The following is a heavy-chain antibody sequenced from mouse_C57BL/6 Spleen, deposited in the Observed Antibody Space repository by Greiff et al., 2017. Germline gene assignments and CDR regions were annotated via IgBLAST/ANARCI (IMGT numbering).Heavy chain of an antibody. J-gene: IGHJ4*01. CDR2: IYPGSGNT. Sequence: QVQLKQSGPELVKPGASVKISCKASGYSFTSYYIHWVKQRPGQGLEWIGWIYPGSGNTKYNEKFKGKATLTADTSSSTAYMQLSSLTSEDSAVYYCARFDYENYYAMDYWGQGTSVTVSS. D-gene: IGHD2-4*01. CDR3: ARFDYENYYAMDY. CDR1: GYSFTSYY. V-gene: IGHV1-66*01.